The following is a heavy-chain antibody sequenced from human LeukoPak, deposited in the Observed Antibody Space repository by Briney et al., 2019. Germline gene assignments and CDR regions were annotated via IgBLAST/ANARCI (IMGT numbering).Heavy chain of an antibody. Sequence: GGCLRLSCAASGFTFSNTWVSWVRQAPGKGLEWVGRIKSKTDGWTTDYAAPVKGRFTISRDDSKNTLYLQMNSLKNEATAVYYCTTGLRAADTNWGQGTLVTVSS. CDR1: GFTFSNTW. V-gene: IGHV3-15*01. J-gene: IGHJ4*02. CDR2: IKSKTDGWTT. CDR3: TTGLRAADTN. D-gene: IGHD6-13*01.